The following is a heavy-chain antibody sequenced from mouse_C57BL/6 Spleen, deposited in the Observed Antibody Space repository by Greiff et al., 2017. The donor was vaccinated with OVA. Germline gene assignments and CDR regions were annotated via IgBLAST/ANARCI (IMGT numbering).Heavy chain of an antibody. V-gene: IGHV10-3*01. CDR2: IRSKSSNYAT. CDR3: VRVLDSYGWFAY. J-gene: IGHJ3*01. D-gene: IGHD3-3*01. CDR1: GFTFNTYA. Sequence: DVQLQESGGGLVQPKGSLKLSCAASGFTFNTYAMHWVRQAPGTGLEWVARIRSKSSNYATYYADSVKDRFTISRDDSQSMLYLQMNNLKTEDTAMYYCVRVLDSYGWFAYWGQGTLVTVSA.